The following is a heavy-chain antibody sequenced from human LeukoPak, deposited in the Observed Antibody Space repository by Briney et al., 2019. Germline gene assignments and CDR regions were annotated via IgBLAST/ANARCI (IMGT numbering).Heavy chain of an antibody. CDR2: ISGSGGST. D-gene: IGHD5-18*01. J-gene: IGHJ4*02. Sequence: PGGSPRLSCAASGFTFSSYEMNWVRQAPGKGLEWVSAISGSGGSTYYADSVKGRFTISRDNSKNTLYLQMNSLRAEDTALYYCARGGYSYGYQRGFFDYWGQGTLVTVSS. CDR1: GFTFSSYE. CDR3: ARGGYSYGYQRGFFDY. V-gene: IGHV3-23*01.